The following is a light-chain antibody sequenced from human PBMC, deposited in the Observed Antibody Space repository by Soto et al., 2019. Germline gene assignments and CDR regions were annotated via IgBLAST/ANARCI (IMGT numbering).Light chain of an antibody. CDR2: FAS. Sequence: DIQMTQSPSSVSASVGDRVTITCRASQSVSDWLAWYQQKPGKAPKLLIYFASRLQSGVPSRFSGSGSGTYFTLTINSLQPEDFATYYCQQVSNFPITFGQGTLLEIK. CDR3: QQVSNFPIT. V-gene: IGKV1-12*01. J-gene: IGKJ5*01. CDR1: QSVSDW.